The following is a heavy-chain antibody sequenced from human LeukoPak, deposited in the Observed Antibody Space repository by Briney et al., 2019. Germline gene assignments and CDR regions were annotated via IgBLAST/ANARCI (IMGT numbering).Heavy chain of an antibody. CDR1: GFTFSDYA. CDR3: TTKYSSSWLYYFDY. V-gene: IGHV3-15*01. CDR2: IKSKTDGGTT. D-gene: IGHD6-13*01. J-gene: IGHJ4*02. Sequence: PGGSLRLSCVVSGFTFSDYAMGWVRQAPGKGLEWVGRIKSKTDGGTTDCAAPVKGRFTISRDDSKNTLYLQMNSLKTEDTAVYYCTTKYSSSWLYYFDYWGQGTLVTVSS.